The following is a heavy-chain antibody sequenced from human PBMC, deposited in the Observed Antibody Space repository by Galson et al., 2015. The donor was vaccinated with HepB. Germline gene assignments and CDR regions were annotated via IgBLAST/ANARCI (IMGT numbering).Heavy chain of an antibody. CDR3: AKASGYSSSPDTQHFDY. CDR2: ISYDGSNK. Sequence: SLRLSCAASGFTFSSYGMHWVRQAPGKGLEWVAVISYDGSNKYYADSVKGRFTISRDNSKNTLYLQMNSLRAEDTAVYYCAKASGYSSSPDTQHFDYWGQGTLVTVSS. D-gene: IGHD6-13*01. V-gene: IGHV3-30*18. CDR1: GFTFSSYG. J-gene: IGHJ4*02.